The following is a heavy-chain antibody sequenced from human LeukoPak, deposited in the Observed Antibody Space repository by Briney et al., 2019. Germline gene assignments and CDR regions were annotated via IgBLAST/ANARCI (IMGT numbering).Heavy chain of an antibody. J-gene: IGHJ4*02. CDR2: INHSGST. CDR3: ARGSSSSHHPALS. D-gene: IGHD6-13*01. V-gene: IGHV4-34*01. Sequence: SETLSLTCAVHGGSFSGNYWNWIRQPPGKGLEWIGEINHSGSTNYNPSLKSRVTISVDTSQNQFSLKLSSVTAADTAVYFCARGSSSSHHPALSWGQGTLVTVSS. CDR1: GGSFSGNY.